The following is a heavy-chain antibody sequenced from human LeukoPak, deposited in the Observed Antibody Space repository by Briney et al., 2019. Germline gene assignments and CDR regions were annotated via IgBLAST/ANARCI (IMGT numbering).Heavy chain of an antibody. Sequence: SVKVSCKASGFTFRSSAIQWVRQARGQRLEWIGWIVVGSGKTNYARKFQERVTITRDMSTSTAHMELSSLRSEDTAVYYCATAVVPAATGAFDIWGQGTMVTVSS. CDR3: ATAVVPAATGAFDI. CDR2: IVVGSGKT. CDR1: GFTFRSSA. D-gene: IGHD2-2*01. J-gene: IGHJ3*02. V-gene: IGHV1-58*02.